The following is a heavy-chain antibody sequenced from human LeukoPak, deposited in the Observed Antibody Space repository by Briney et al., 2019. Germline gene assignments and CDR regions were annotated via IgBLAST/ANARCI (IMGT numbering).Heavy chain of an antibody. CDR2: IYRGGSS. CDR3: ARNRGGRSMDI. CDR1: GFTVSSSY. D-gene: IGHD3-16*01. V-gene: IGHV3-66*01. Sequence: GGSLRLSCTASGFTVSSSYMTWVRQAPGKGLEWVSFIYRGGSSYYTDSVQDRFTMSRDNSKNTLYLQMNSLRAEDTAVYYCARNRGGRSMDIWGQGTTVTVTS. J-gene: IGHJ6*02.